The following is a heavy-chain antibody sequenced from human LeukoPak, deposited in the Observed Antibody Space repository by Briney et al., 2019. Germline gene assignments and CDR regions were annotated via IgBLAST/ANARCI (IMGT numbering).Heavy chain of an antibody. D-gene: IGHD5-18*01. Sequence: PGGSLRLSCAASGFTFSSYAMSWVRQAPGKGLEWVSAISGSGGSTYYADSVKGRFTISRDNSKNTLYLQMNSLRAEDTAVYYCAKDLSRGYSCGYVLYYYGMDVWGQGTTVTVSS. CDR3: AKDLSRGYSCGYVLYYYGMDV. CDR2: ISGSGGST. V-gene: IGHV3-23*01. J-gene: IGHJ6*02. CDR1: GFTFSSYA.